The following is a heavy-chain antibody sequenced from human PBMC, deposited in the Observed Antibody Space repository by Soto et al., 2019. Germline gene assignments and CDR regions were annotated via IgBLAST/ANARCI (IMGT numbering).Heavy chain of an antibody. Sequence: QVQLVQSGAEVKKPGSSVKVSCKASGGTFSSYTISWVRQAPGQGLEWMGRIIPILGIANYAQKFQGRVTITADKSTSTAYMELSSLRSEDTAVYYCARPNKSGWYVGNFQHWGQGTLVTVSS. V-gene: IGHV1-69*02. CDR2: IIPILGIA. D-gene: IGHD6-19*01. CDR1: GGTFSSYT. J-gene: IGHJ1*01. CDR3: ARPNKSGWYVGNFQH.